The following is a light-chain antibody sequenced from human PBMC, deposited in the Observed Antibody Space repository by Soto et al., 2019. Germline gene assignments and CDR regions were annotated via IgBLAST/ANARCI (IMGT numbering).Light chain of an antibody. V-gene: IGLV2-23*01. CDR1: SSDVGSYNL. J-gene: IGLJ3*02. CDR2: EDT. Sequence: QSVLTQPASVSGSPGQSITISCTGTSSDVGSYNLVSWYQHYPGKAPQLMIYEDTKRPSGVSNRFSGSKSGNTASLTISGLQAEDEADYHCCSYAGSSTWVFGGGTKVTVL. CDR3: CSYAGSSTWV.